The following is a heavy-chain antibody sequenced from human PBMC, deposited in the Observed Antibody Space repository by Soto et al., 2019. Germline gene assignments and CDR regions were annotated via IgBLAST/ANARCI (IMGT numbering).Heavy chain of an antibody. D-gene: IGHD6-6*01. J-gene: IGHJ4*02. CDR1: GYTFTSYY. Sequence: GASVKVSCKASGYTFTSYYMHWVRQAPGQGLEWIGIINPSGGSTSYAQKFQGRVTMTRDTSTSTVYMELSSLRSEDTAVYYCARPVLSSSPRGDYFDYWGQGTLVTVSS. V-gene: IGHV1-46*03. CDR3: ARPVLSSSPRGDYFDY. CDR2: INPSGGST.